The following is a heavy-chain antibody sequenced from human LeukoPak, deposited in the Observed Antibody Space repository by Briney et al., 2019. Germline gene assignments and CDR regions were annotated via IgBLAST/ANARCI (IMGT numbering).Heavy chain of an antibody. J-gene: IGHJ4*02. D-gene: IGHD3-22*01. Sequence: GGSLRLSCAASGFTFSSYSMNWVRQAPGKGLEWVSSISSSSSYIYYADSVKGRFTISRDNAKNSLYLQMNSLRAEDTAVYFCARDRSYDSSGYLTGWGQGTLVTVSS. V-gene: IGHV3-21*01. CDR1: GFTFSSYS. CDR3: ARDRSYDSSGYLTG. CDR2: ISSSSSYI.